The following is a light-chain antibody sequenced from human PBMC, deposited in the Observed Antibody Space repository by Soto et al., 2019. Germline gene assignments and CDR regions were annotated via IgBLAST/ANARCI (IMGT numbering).Light chain of an antibody. CDR3: QSYDNSLSGSRV. CDR1: KNDIGVYDF. CDR2: EVV. Sequence: QSALTQPPSASGSPGQSVTISCTGTKNDIGVYDFVSWYQHHPGKAPRLIIYEVVQRPSGVPDRFSGSKSGTSASLAITGLQAEDEADYYCQSYDNSLSGSRVFGGGTKLTVL. V-gene: IGLV2-8*01. J-gene: IGLJ3*02.